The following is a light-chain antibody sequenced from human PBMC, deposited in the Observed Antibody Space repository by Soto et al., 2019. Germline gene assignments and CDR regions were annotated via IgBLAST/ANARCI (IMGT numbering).Light chain of an antibody. J-gene: IGKJ4*01. Sequence: DIQMTQSPSSLSASVGDRVTITCRASQSISSYLNWYQQKPGKAPKLLIYDASSLESGVPSRFSGSGSGTEFTLTISSLQPDDFATYYCQQYNSWLTFGGGTKVDIK. CDR3: QQYNSWLT. V-gene: IGKV1-5*01. CDR1: QSISSY. CDR2: DAS.